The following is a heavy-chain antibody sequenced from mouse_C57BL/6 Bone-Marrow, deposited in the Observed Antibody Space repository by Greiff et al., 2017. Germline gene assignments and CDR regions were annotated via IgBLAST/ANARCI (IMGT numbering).Heavy chain of an antibody. J-gene: IGHJ2*01. CDR1: GYTFTSYW. Sequence: QVQLQQSGAELVRPGTSVKLSCKASGYTFTSYWMHWVKQRPGQGLEWIGVIDPSDSYTNYNQKFKGKATLTVDTSSSTAYMQLSSLTSEDSAVYYCARLGDYDEGFFGYWGQGTTLTVSS. V-gene: IGHV1-59*01. D-gene: IGHD2-4*01. CDR2: IDPSDSYT. CDR3: ARLGDYDEGFFGY.